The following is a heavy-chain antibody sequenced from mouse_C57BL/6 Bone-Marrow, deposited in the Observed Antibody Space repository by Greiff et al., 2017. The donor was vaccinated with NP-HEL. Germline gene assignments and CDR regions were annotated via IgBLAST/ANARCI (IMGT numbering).Heavy chain of an antibody. J-gene: IGHJ2*01. CDR3: ARDRSNYGFDY. V-gene: IGHV5-4*01. D-gene: IGHD2-5*01. Sequence: EVQVVESGGGLVKPGGSLKLSCAASGFTFSSYAMSWVRQTPEKRLEWVATISDGGSYTYYPDNVKGRFTISRDNAKNNLYLQMSHLKSEDTAMYYCARDRSNYGFDYWGQGTTLTVSS. CDR1: GFTFSSYA. CDR2: ISDGGSYT.